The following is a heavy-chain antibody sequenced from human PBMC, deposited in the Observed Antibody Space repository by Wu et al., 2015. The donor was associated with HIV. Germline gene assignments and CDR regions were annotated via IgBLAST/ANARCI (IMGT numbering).Heavy chain of an antibody. D-gene: IGHD2-21*02. CDR1: GYTFIGYH. CDR3: ARGLVFGAYCGGDCPWDAFDI. V-gene: IGHV1-2*02. CDR2: INPNSGGT. Sequence: QVQLVQSGAEVKKPGASVKVSCKASGYTFIGYHMHWVRQAPGQGLEWMGWINPNSGGTNYAQKFQGRVTMTRDTSISTAYMEVSRLRSDDTAVFFCARGLVFGAYCGGDCPWDAFDIWGQGDNGHRLF. J-gene: IGHJ3*02.